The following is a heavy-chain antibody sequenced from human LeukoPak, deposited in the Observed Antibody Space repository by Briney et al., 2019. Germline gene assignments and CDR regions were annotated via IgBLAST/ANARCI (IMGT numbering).Heavy chain of an antibody. CDR2: ISGSDGST. J-gene: IGHJ4*02. D-gene: IGHD7-27*01. V-gene: IGHV3-23*01. Sequence: GGSLRLSCAASGFTFSSYAMSWVRQAPGKGLEWVSAISGSDGSTYYADSVKGRFTISRDNSKNTLYLQMNRLRAEDTAVYYCAKTGDYRDYFDYWGQGTLVTVSS. CDR1: GFTFSSYA. CDR3: AKTGDYRDYFDY.